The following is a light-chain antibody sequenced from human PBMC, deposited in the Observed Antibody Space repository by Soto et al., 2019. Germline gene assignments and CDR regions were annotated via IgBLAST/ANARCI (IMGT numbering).Light chain of an antibody. J-gene: IGKJ1*01. CDR2: GAS. V-gene: IGKV3-20*01. CDR1: QSVSSN. Sequence: EIVMTRSPATLSVSPGERATFSCRASQSVSSNLAWYQQKPGQAPRLLIYGASIRATGIPDRFSGSGSGTDFTLTISRLEPEDFAVYYCQQYGSSGTFGQ. CDR3: QQYGSSGT.